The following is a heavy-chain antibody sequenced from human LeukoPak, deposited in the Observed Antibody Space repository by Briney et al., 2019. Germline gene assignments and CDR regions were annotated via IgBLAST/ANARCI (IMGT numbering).Heavy chain of an antibody. V-gene: IGHV5-51*01. CDR2: IYPGDSDT. J-gene: IGHJ5*02. CDR3: ARRDYGSGSYEYNWFDP. Sequence: GESLKISRKGSGYNFTSYWIAWVRQMPGKGLEYMGIIYPGDSDTRYSPSFQGQVTISADKSISTAYLQWSSLKASDTAMYYCARRDYGSGSYEYNWFDPWGQGTLVTVSS. CDR1: GYNFTSYW. D-gene: IGHD3-10*01.